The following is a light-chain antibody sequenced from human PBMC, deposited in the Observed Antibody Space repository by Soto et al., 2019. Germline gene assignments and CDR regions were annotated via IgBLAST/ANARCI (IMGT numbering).Light chain of an antibody. Sequence: QSVLTQPPSASETPGQRVTISCSGGSSNIGSNTINWYQQLPGTAPKLLIYSNNQRPSGVPDRFSGSKSGTSASLAISGLQSEDDADYYCAAWDDNLNAWVFGGGTKLTVL. CDR2: SNN. CDR3: AAWDDNLNAWV. CDR1: SSNIGSNT. V-gene: IGLV1-44*01. J-gene: IGLJ3*02.